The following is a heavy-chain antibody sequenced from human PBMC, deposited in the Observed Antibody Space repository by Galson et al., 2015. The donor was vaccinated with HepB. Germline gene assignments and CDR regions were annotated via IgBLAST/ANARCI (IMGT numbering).Heavy chain of an antibody. V-gene: IGHV3-43D*03. D-gene: IGHD4-23*01. J-gene: IGHJ4*02. CDR3: AKDMRPWGGGNADF. CDR2: INWDGDST. CDR1: GFTFEDYA. Sequence: SLRLSCAASGFTFEDYAIHWVRRAPGKGLEWVSLINWDGDSTYYAPSVRGRFTISRDDSKNSLYLQMNSLRAEDTALYYCAKDMRPWGGGNADFWGQGTLVTVSS.